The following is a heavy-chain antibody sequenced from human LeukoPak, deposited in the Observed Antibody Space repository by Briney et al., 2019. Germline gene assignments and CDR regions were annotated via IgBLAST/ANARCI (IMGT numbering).Heavy chain of an antibody. J-gene: IGHJ4*02. CDR3: AKGMRIAVAGTMGTLDY. CDR2: IWYGGSNK. V-gene: IGHV3-30*02. Sequence: GGSLRLSCAASGFTFSSYGMHWVRQAPGKGLEWVAVIWYGGSNKYYADSVKGRFTISRDNSKNTLYLQMNSLRAEDTAVYYCAKGMRIAVAGTMGTLDYWGQGTLVTVSS. CDR1: GFTFSSYG. D-gene: IGHD6-19*01.